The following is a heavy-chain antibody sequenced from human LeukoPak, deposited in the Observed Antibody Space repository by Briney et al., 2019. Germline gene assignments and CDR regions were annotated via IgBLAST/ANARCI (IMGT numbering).Heavy chain of an antibody. J-gene: IGHJ4*02. V-gene: IGHV1-18*01. CDR2: ISAYSGNT. D-gene: IGHD3-22*01. Sequence: SVKVSCKASGYTFTSYGISWVRQAPGQGLEWMGWISAYSGNTNYAQKFQGRVTMTRDMSTSTVYMELSSLRSEDTAVYYCARGDYYDSSGYYYQDYWGQGTLVTVSS. CDR1: GYTFTSYG. CDR3: ARGDYYDSSGYYYQDY.